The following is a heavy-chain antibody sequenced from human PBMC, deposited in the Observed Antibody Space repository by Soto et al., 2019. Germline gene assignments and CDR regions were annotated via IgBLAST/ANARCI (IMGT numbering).Heavy chain of an antibody. CDR1: GYAFTTYG. V-gene: IGHV1-18*01. J-gene: IGHJ4*02. CDR3: ATGAYGDY. D-gene: IGHD7-27*01. CDR2: ISAHNGNT. Sequence: QVHLVQSGAEVKKPGASVKVSCQGSGYAFTTYGITWVRQAPGQGLEWMGWISAHNGNTNYAQKLQGRVTVTRDTSTSTAYMELRSLRYDETAVSYCATGAYGDYWGQGALVNVSS.